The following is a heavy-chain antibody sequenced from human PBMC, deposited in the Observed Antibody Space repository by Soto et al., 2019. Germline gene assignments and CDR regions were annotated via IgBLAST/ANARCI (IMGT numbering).Heavy chain of an antibody. V-gene: IGHV1-69*13. Sequence: SVKVSCKASGITFNRYAISWVRQAPGQGLEWLGGIIPILGTPNYALEFQDRVTITADESTRTVYMELRSLRSEDTAVYYCARGGYCSSTSCSRRRYYYYYYGMDVWGQGTTVTVSS. CDR1: GITFNRYA. CDR2: IIPILGTP. D-gene: IGHD2-2*01. J-gene: IGHJ6*02. CDR3: ARGGYCSSTSCSRRRYYYYYYGMDV.